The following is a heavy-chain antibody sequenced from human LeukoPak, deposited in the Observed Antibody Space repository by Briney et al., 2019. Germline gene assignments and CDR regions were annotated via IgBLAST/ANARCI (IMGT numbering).Heavy chain of an antibody. V-gene: IGHV3-7*01. J-gene: IGHJ4*02. CDR3: ARDGDYDSSGYYDY. D-gene: IGHD3-22*01. CDR1: GFTFSSYW. Sequence: PGGSLRLSCAASGFTFSSYWMSWVRQAPGKGLEWVADIKQDGSEKYYVDSVKGRFTISRDNAKNSLYLQMNSLSAEDTAVYYCARDGDYDSSGYYDYWGQGTLITVSS. CDR2: IKQDGSEK.